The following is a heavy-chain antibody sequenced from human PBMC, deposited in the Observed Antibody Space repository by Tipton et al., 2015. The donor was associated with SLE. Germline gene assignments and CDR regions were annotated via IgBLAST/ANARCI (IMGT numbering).Heavy chain of an antibody. CDR2: IYYSGST. J-gene: IGHJ1*01. CDR1: GGSISSSNHY. Sequence: LSLTCTVSGGSISSSNHYWGWIRQPPGKGLEWIGSIYYSGSTYYNPSLKSRVTILVDTSKNQFSLQLTSVTAADTAAYFCARHHRLVAAGTGHFHHWGQGTLVTVSS. V-gene: IGHV4-39*07. D-gene: IGHD2-15*01. CDR3: ARHHRLVAAGTGHFHH.